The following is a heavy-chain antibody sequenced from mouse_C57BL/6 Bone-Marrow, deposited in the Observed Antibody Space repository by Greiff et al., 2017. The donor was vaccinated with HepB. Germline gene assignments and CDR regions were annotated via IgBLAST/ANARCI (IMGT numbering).Heavy chain of an antibody. D-gene: IGHD1-1*01. CDR1: GFTFSDYG. CDR2: ISSGSSTI. J-gene: IGHJ1*03. CDR3: AKEGQIYYYGSNPLWYFDV. Sequence: EVKLMESGGGLVKPGGSLKLSCAASGFTFSDYGMHWVRQAPEKGLEWVAYISSGSSTIYYADTVKGRFTISRDNAKNTLFLQMTSLRSEDTAMYYCAKEGQIYYYGSNPLWYFDVWGTGTTVTVSS. V-gene: IGHV5-17*01.